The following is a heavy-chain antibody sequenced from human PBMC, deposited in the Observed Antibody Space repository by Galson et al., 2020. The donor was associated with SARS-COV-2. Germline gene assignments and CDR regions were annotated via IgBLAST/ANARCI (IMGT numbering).Heavy chain of an antibody. Sequence: ASVQVSCKASGYTFTSYGISWVRQAPGQGLEWMGWISAYNGNTNYAQKLQGRVTMTTDTSTSTAYMELRSLSSDDTAVYYCARQLLIYYYYYMDVWGKGTTVTVSS. V-gene: IGHV1-18*01. J-gene: IGHJ6*03. D-gene: IGHD2-2*01. CDR1: GYTFTSYG. CDR3: ARQLLIYYYYYMDV. CDR2: ISAYNGNT.